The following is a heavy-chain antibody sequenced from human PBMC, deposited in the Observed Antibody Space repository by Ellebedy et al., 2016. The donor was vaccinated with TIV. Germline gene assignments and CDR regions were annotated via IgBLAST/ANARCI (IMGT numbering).Heavy chain of an antibody. V-gene: IGHV3-23*01. Sequence: PGGSLRLSCAASGFTFSSYAMNWVRQAPGKGLEWVSVISGSGGSTYYADSVKGRFIISRDNSKKTLYLQMNSLRAEDTAVYYCAKGRGGGSDSSAPRYYFDYWGLGTLVTVSS. J-gene: IGHJ4*02. CDR2: ISGSGGST. D-gene: IGHD3-22*01. CDR3: AKGRGGGSDSSAPRYYFDY. CDR1: GFTFSSYA.